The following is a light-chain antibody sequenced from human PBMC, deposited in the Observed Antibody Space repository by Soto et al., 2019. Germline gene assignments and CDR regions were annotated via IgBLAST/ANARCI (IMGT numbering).Light chain of an antibody. CDR1: QSIDSD. V-gene: IGKV3-15*01. J-gene: IGKJ1*01. Sequence: EIMMTQSPANVSVFPGERATLSCRASQSIDSDLAWYQQKPGQVPRLLIYDASTRATGIPVRFSGSGSGTEFTLTISSLQSDDFAVYYCQQYKHWRTFGQGTMLEIK. CDR3: QQYKHWRT. CDR2: DAS.